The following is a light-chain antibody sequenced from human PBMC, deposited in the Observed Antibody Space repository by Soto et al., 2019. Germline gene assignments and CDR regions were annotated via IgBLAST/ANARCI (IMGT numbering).Light chain of an antibody. CDR2: EVS. Sequence: QSVLTQPASVSGSPGQSITFSCTGTSSDVGSSNLVSWYQQHPAKAPKLLIYEVSKRPSGVSNRFSGSKSGNTASLTISGLQAEDEADYYCCSYAGSSTHVFGTGTQLTVL. CDR3: CSYAGSSTHV. CDR1: SSDVGSSNL. V-gene: IGLV2-23*02. J-gene: IGLJ1*01.